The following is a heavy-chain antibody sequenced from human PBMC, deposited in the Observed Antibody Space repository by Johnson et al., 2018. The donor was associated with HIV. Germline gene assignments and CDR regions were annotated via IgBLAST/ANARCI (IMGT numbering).Heavy chain of an antibody. Sequence: QVQLVESGGGVVQPGRSLRLSCAASGFTFSSYAMHWVRQAPGKGLEWVAVISYDGSNKYYADSVKGRFTISRDNSNNTLYLQMNSLRAEDTAIYYCAKGLWGGSDSAFDIWGQGTMVTVSS. CDR3: AKGLWGGSDSAFDI. V-gene: IGHV3-30*14. D-gene: IGHD1-26*01. CDR2: ISYDGSNK. J-gene: IGHJ3*02. CDR1: GFTFSSYA.